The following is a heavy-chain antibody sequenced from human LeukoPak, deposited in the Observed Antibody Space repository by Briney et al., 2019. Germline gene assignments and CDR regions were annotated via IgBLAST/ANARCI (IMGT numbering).Heavy chain of an antibody. CDR1: GYTFIRYY. CDR2: INPNSGGT. CDR3: ARDDLDYYDFRFDP. D-gene: IGHD3-3*01. Sequence: GASVKVSCKASGYTFIRYYMHWVRQAPGQGLEWMGWINPNSGGTNYAQKFQGRVTMTRDTSISTACMELSRLRSDDTAVYYCARDDLDYYDFRFDPWGQGTLVTVSS. J-gene: IGHJ5*02. V-gene: IGHV1-2*02.